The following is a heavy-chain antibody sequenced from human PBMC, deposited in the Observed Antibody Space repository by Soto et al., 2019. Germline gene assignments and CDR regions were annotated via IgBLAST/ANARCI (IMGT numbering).Heavy chain of an antibody. CDR1: GYTFTTYA. Sequence: QVQLVQSGAEVKKPGAAVKLSCKTSGYTFTTYALHWMRQAPGQRLEWMGWINVGIGDTKYSQRFQGRITITRDTSASTAYMDLTGLRSEDTAVYYCARDGYSSGWRTIDYWGQGTLVTVDS. CDR2: INVGIGDT. CDR3: ARDGYSSGWRTIDY. V-gene: IGHV1-3*01. J-gene: IGHJ4*02. D-gene: IGHD6-19*01.